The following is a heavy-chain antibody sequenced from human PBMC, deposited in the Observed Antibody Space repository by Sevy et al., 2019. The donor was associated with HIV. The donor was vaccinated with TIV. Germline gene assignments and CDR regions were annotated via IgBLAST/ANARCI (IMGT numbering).Heavy chain of an antibody. CDR3: ARLKDDSSGYTFGY. D-gene: IGHD3-22*01. CDR1: GFTFSRYW. V-gene: IGHV3-7*03. CDR2: IKQDGSEK. J-gene: IGHJ4*02. Sequence: GGSLRLSCAASGFTFSRYWMSWVRQAPGKGLEWVANIKQDGSEKYYVDSVKGRFTISRDNAKNPLYLQMNSLRAEDTAVYYCARLKDDSSGYTFGYWGQGTLVTVSS.